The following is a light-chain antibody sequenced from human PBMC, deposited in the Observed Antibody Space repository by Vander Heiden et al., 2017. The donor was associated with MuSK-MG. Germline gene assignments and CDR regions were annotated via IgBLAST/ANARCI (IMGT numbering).Light chain of an antibody. CDR1: QDISNY. CDR3: QQYDTLIT. CDR2: DAS. V-gene: IGKV1-33*01. Sequence: MTQSPSSLSASVGDRVTITCQASQDISNYLNWYQQKPGKAPKLLIYDASNLETGVPSKFSGSGSGTDFTFNISSLQPEDIATYYCQQYDTLITFGQGTRLEIK. J-gene: IGKJ5*01.